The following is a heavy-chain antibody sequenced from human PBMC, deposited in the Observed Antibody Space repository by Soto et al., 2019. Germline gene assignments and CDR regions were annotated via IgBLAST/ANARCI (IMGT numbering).Heavy chain of an antibody. V-gene: IGHV1-2*04. CDR3: ARDGKGAAAGNRAFDI. Sequence: ASVKVSCKASGYTFTGYYMHWVRQAPGQGLEWMGWINPNSGGTNYAQKFQGWVTMTRDTSISTAYMELSRLRSDDTALYYCARDGKGAAAGNRAFDIWGQGTMVTVSS. CDR2: INPNSGGT. D-gene: IGHD6-13*01. J-gene: IGHJ3*02. CDR1: GYTFTGYY.